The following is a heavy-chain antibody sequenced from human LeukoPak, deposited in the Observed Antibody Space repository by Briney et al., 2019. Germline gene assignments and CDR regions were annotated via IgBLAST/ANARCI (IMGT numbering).Heavy chain of an antibody. V-gene: IGHV4-61*01. CDR3: ARSPSGSHVDY. J-gene: IGHJ4*02. CDR1: GGSISSSSYY. Sequence: PSETLSLTCTVSGGSISSSSYYWSWIRQPPGKGLEWIGYIYYSGSTNYNPSLKSRVTISVDTSKNQFSLKLSSVTAADTAVYYCARSPSGSHVDYWGQGTLVTVSS. CDR2: IYYSGST. D-gene: IGHD1-26*01.